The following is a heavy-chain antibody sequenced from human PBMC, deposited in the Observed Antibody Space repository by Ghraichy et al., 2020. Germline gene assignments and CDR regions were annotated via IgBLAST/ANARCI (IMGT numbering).Heavy chain of an antibody. D-gene: IGHD3-10*01. Sequence: GSLNISCAASGFTFSTYAMHWVRQAPGRGLEWVAVISYDGSNKYYADSVKGRITISRDNSKNTLYLQMSSLRAEDTAVYYCAREGPGVPFDYWGQETLVTVSS. V-gene: IGHV3-30*04. CDR2: ISYDGSNK. J-gene: IGHJ4*01. CDR1: GFTFSTYA. CDR3: AREGPGVPFDY.